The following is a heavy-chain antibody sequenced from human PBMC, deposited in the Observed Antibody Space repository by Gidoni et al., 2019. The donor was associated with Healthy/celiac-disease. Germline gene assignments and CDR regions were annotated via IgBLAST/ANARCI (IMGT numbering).Heavy chain of an antibody. J-gene: IGHJ4*02. CDR1: GFTFDDYA. CDR3: AKARLLVAAAGTYYFYY. V-gene: IGHV3-9*01. CDR2: ISWNSGSI. D-gene: IGHD6-13*01. Sequence: GESGGGLVQPGRSLRLSCAASGFTFDDYAMHWVRQAPGKGLEWVSGISWNSGSIGYADSVKGRFTISRDNAKNSLYLQMNSLRAEDTALYYCAKARLLVAAAGTYYFYYWGQGTLVTVSS.